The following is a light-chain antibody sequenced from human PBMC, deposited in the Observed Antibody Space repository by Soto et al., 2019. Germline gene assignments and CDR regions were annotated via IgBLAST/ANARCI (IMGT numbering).Light chain of an antibody. CDR1: QSVSNNY. J-gene: IGKJ1*01. Sequence: EIVLTQSPGTLSLSPGERATLSCRASQSVSNNYLAWYQQKPGQAPRLLIYGASTRATGIPDRFSGSGSGTDFTLTITRLEPEDFAVYYCQQYGSPSWTFGQGTKVDIK. CDR2: GAS. V-gene: IGKV3-20*01. CDR3: QQYGSPSWT.